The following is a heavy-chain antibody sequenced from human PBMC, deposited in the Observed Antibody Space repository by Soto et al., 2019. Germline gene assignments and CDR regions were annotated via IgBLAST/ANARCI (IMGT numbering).Heavy chain of an antibody. Sequence: PGGSLRLSXAVSGFTFSSYAMYWVRQAPGKGLEWVAVTSYDGTKKYYGDSVKGRFTISRDNSKNMLYLQMNSLRGEDTAVYYCAKDREPDIYDLWSGYYTWSFDYWGQGTLVTVSS. J-gene: IGHJ4*02. D-gene: IGHD3-3*01. CDR3: AKDREPDIYDLWSGYYTWSFDY. V-gene: IGHV3-30*18. CDR2: TSYDGTKK. CDR1: GFTFSSYA.